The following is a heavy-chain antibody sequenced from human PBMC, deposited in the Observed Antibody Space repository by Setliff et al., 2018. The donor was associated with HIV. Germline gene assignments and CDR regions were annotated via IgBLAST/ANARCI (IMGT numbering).Heavy chain of an antibody. CDR3: AIDQLGGSYHDAFNV. V-gene: IGHV1-69*05. CDR2: IIPIFGTA. CDR1: GGTFSSYA. J-gene: IGHJ3*01. Sequence: VASVKVSCKASGGTFSSYAISWVRQAPGQGLEWMGGIIPIFGTANYAQKFQGRVTMTRDTSLNTAYMELSRLKSDDTAVYFCAIDQLGGSYHDAFNVWGQGTMVTVSS. D-gene: IGHD3-16*02.